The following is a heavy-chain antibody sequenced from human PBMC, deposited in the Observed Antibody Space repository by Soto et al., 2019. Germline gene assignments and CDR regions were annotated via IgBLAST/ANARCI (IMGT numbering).Heavy chain of an antibody. D-gene: IGHD4-4*01. V-gene: IGHV4-59*04. Sequence: PSETLSLTCTVSGGSISSYYWSWIRQPPGKGLEWIGYIYYSGSTFYNPSPKSRVTISVDTSKNQFSLKLSSVTAADTAVYYRARHVPSTTVTNFNWFDPWGQGTLVTVSS. CDR2: IYYSGST. CDR1: GGSISSYY. CDR3: ARHVPSTTVTNFNWFDP. J-gene: IGHJ5*02.